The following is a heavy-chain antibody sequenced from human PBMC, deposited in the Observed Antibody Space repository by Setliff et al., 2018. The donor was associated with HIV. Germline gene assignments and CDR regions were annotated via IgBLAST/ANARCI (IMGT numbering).Heavy chain of an antibody. Sequence: PGGSLRLSCAASGFTFSRYGMHWVRQAPGKGLEWVAVISYDGSNKYYADSVKGRFTISRDNSKNTLYLQMDSLRAEDTAVYYCARENSGTYLGGVFDYWGQGTLVTVSS. J-gene: IGHJ4*02. CDR3: ARENSGTYLGGVFDY. D-gene: IGHD1-26*01. CDR1: GFTFSRYG. V-gene: IGHV3-30*04. CDR2: ISYDGSNK.